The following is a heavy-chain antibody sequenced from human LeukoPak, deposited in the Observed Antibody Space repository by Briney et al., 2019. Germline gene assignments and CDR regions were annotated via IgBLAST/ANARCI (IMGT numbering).Heavy chain of an antibody. CDR1: GFTFSSFA. J-gene: IGHJ4*02. V-gene: IGHV3-33*08. CDR3: ARGGGYGPFDY. CDR2: IWFDGSNK. Sequence: PGRSLRLSCAASGFTFSSFAMHWVRQAPGKGLEWVAIIWFDGSNKYYTDSVKGRFTISRDNSKNTVSLQMNSLRAEDTAVYYCARGGGYGPFDYWGQGTQVTVSS. D-gene: IGHD1-26*01.